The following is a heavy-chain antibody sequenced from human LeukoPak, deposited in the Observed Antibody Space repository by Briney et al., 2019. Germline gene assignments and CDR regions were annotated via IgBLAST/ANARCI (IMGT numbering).Heavy chain of an antibody. CDR1: GFTFSSYA. Sequence: GGSLRLSCAASGFTFSSYAMSWVRQAPGKGLEWVSAISGSGGSTFYADSVKGRFTISRDTSKNTLYLQMNSLRAEDTAVYYCAKDRRDGYPADAFDIWRQGTMVTVS. D-gene: IGHD5-24*01. J-gene: IGHJ3*02. V-gene: IGHV3-23*01. CDR3: AKDRRDGYPADAFDI. CDR2: ISGSGGST.